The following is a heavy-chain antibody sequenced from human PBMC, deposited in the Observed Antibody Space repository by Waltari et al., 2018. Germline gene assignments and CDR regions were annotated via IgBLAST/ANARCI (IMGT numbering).Heavy chain of an antibody. CDR3: AKDGEDGPDYGLDV. Sequence: EVQLLESGGALVQPGGSLRLSCAASGFTFSNYDMSWVRQAPGTGLGWVSTVIASGDITYYADSVEGRFTISRDNFKKMLYLQMTSLRAGDTALYYCAKDGEDGPDYGLDVWGRGTTVTVSS. V-gene: IGHV3-23*01. CDR2: VIASGDIT. J-gene: IGHJ6*02. CDR1: GFTFSNYD. D-gene: IGHD2-15*01.